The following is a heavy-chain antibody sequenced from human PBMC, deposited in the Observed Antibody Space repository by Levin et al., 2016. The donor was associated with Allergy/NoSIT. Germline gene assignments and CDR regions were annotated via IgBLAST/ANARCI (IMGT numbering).Heavy chain of an antibody. CDR3: ARAGGYCSSTSCYGSWFDP. V-gene: IGHV4-59*12. CDR2: IYYSGST. Sequence: WIRQPPGKGLEWIGYIYYSGSTNYNPSLKSRVTISVDTSKNQFSLKLSSVTAADTAVYYCARAGGYCSSTSCYGSWFDPWGQGTLVTVSS. D-gene: IGHD2-2*01. J-gene: IGHJ5*02.